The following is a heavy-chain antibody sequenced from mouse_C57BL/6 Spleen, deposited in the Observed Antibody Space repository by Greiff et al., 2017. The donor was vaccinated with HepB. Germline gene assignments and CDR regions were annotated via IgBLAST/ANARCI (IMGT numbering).Heavy chain of an antibody. CDR3: ARRGVNTTGMDY. CDR1: GYTFTSYW. Sequence: VQLQQPGAELVRPGTSVKLSCKASGYTFTSYWMHWVKQRPGQGLEWIGVIDPSDSYTNYNQKFKGKATLTVDTSSSTAYMQLSSLTSEDSAVYYCARRGVNTTGMDYWGQGTSVTVSS. V-gene: IGHV1-59*01. D-gene: IGHD1-1*01. CDR2: IDPSDSYT. J-gene: IGHJ4*01.